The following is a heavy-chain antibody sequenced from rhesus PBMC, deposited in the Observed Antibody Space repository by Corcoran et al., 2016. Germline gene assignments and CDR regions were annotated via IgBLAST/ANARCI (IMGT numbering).Heavy chain of an antibody. CDR1: GDSITNNH. J-gene: IGHJ4*01. CDR3: ARGCTYRGCPLVQIDY. CDR2: IFGGGGNT. V-gene: IGHV4-173*01. D-gene: IGHD2-21*01. Sequence: QLQLQESGPGLVKPSETLSLTCAVSGDSITNNHWVWIRPPPGKGLEWIGRIFGGGGNTDYNPSLKSRVTISTDTSKNQFSLKVNSVIAADTAVYYCARGCTYRGCPLVQIDYWGRGVLVTVSS.